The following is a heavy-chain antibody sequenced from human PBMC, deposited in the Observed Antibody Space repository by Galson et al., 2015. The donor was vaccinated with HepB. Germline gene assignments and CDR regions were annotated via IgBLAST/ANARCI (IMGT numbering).Heavy chain of an antibody. CDR1: GFTFNSYG. J-gene: IGHJ4*02. V-gene: IGHV3-30*02. CDR3: AKDRAYDSSGYRYYFEY. Sequence: SLRLSCAASGFTFNSYGMHWVRQAPGRGLEWMAFIHYDGSKEYYADSVKGRFTISRDNSKGTLYLQTNSLRPEDTAVYYCAKDRAYDSSGYRYYFEYWGQGTLVTVSS. D-gene: IGHD3-22*01. CDR2: IHYDGSKE.